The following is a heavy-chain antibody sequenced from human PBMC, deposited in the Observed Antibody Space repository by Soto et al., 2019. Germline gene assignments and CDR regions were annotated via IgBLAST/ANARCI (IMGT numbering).Heavy chain of an antibody. J-gene: IGHJ4*02. CDR3: AGRYGSCFDY. CDR1: GGSISSSSFH. Sequence: SETLSLTCTVSGGSISSSSFHWGWIRQPPGKGLEWIGSIYYSGSTYYSPSLKSRVTISVDTSKNQFSLKLSSVTAADTAVYYCAGRYGSCFDYWGQGTLVTVSS. CDR2: IYYSGST. D-gene: IGHD5-18*01. V-gene: IGHV4-39*01.